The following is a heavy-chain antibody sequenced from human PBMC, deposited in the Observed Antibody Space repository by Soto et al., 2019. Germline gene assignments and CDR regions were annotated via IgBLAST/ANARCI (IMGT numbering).Heavy chain of an antibody. CDR1: GGSISSGGYY. J-gene: IGHJ5*02. Sequence: SETLSLTCTVSGGSISSGGYYWSWIRQHPGKGLEWIGYIYYSGSTYYNPSLKSRVTISVDTSKNQFSLKLSSVTAADTAVYYCAGQKPGYSSSWYSRQNNWFDPWGQGTLVTVSS. V-gene: IGHV4-31*03. CDR2: IYYSGST. CDR3: AGQKPGYSSSWYSRQNNWFDP. D-gene: IGHD6-13*01.